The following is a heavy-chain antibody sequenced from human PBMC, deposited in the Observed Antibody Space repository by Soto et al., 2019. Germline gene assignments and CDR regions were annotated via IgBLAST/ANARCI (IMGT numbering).Heavy chain of an antibody. V-gene: IGHV4-31*03. CDR2: IYYSGST. D-gene: IGHD3-22*01. CDR1: GGSISSGGYY. J-gene: IGHJ4*02. Sequence: QVQLQESGPGLVKPSQTLSLTCTVSGGSISSGGYYWSWIRQHPGKGLEWIGYIYYSGSTYYNPSLKSRVTISADTSKNQFSLRLSSVTAADTAVYYCARDPTYYYDSSGYFDYWGQGTLVTVSS. CDR3: ARDPTYYYDSSGYFDY.